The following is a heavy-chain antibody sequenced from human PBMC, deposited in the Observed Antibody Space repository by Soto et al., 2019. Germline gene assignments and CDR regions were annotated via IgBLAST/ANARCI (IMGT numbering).Heavy chain of an antibody. Sequence: GWSQTLSCAASGFTGSSYAMSWVRQSQRKGLEWVSAISGSGGSTYYADSVKGRFTISRDNSKNTLYLQMNSLRAEDTAVYFCAKSQEWLRLTPYYFDNSGQGTLGTVS. V-gene: IGHV3-23*01. D-gene: IGHD5-12*01. CDR3: AKSQEWLRLTPYYFDN. CDR1: GFTGSSYA. J-gene: IGHJ4*02. CDR2: ISGSGGST.